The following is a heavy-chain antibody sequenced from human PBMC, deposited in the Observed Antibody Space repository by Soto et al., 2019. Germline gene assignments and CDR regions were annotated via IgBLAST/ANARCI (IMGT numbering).Heavy chain of an antibody. V-gene: IGHV5-51*01. CDR2: ILPTASNT. J-gene: IGHJ6*02. Sequence: PGESLIISCKGSGYSFTSYWIGRVRQLPGKGHEWMGIILPTASNTRYSPPDHGQVTTSADKSISTAYLQWSSLKASDTAMYYCARHLQGGSSYYYDMDVWGQGTTVTVSS. CDR1: GYSFTSYW. D-gene: IGHD6-6*01. CDR3: ARHLQGGSSYYYDMDV.